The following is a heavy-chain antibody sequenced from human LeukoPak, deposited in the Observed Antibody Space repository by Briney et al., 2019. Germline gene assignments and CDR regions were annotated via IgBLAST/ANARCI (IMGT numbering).Heavy chain of an antibody. D-gene: IGHD3-10*01. V-gene: IGHV4-30-4*01. J-gene: IGHJ6*02. CDR3: ARGGSGGFGELLSYYYYGMDV. CDR1: GGSISSGDYY. CDR2: IYYSGST. Sequence: PSETLSLTCTVSGGSISSGDYYWSWIRQPPGKGLEWIGYIYYSGSTYYNPSLKSRVTISVDTSKNQFSLKLGSVTAADTAVYYCARGGSGGFGELLSYYYYGMDVWGQGTTVTVSS.